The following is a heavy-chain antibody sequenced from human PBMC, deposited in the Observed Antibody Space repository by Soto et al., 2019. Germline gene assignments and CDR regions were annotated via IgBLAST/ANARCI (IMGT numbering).Heavy chain of an antibody. CDR2: ISSSGSTI. V-gene: IGHV3-48*03. Sequence: EVQLVESGGGLVQPGGSLRLSCAASGFTFSSYEMNWVRQAPGKGLEWVSYISSSGSTIYYADSVKGRFTISRDNAKHSLYLQMNSLRAEDTAVYYCARLGGGYYYDSSGTNAFDIWGQGTMVTVSS. J-gene: IGHJ3*02. D-gene: IGHD3-22*01. CDR1: GFTFSSYE. CDR3: ARLGGGYYYDSSGTNAFDI.